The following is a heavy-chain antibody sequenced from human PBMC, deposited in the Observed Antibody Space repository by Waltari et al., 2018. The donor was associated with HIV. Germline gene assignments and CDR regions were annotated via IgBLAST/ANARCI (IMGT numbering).Heavy chain of an antibody. J-gene: IGHJ4*02. D-gene: IGHD3-22*01. CDR2: IGCYNGNT. CDR1: GYTFTSYG. Sequence: QVQLVQSGAEVKKPGASVKVSCKASGYTFTSYGIRWVRKAPGQGLEWMGRIGCYNGNTTYAQKRQGRVTMTTDTSTSTAYMELRSLRSDDTAVYYCARGDSSGYHSDYWGQGTLVTVSS. CDR3: ARGDSSGYHSDY. V-gene: IGHV1-18*01.